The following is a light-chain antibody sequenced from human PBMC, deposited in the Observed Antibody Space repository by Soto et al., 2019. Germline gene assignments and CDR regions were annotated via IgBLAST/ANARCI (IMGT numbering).Light chain of an antibody. Sequence: DIQMTQSPSSVSASVGDRVTITCRASKNINTWVAWYQQKPGKAPKLLIYDASSLESGVPSRFSGSGSGTEFTLTISSLQPDDFATYYCQQYNSYSRTFGQGTKVDIK. CDR2: DAS. V-gene: IGKV1-5*01. J-gene: IGKJ1*01. CDR1: KNINTW. CDR3: QQYNSYSRT.